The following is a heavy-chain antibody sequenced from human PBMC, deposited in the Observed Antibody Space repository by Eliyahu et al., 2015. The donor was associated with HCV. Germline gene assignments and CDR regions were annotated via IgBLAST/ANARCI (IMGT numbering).Heavy chain of an antibody. V-gene: IGHV1-2*06. D-gene: IGHD6-13*01. Sequence: QVQLFQSEAEVKKPGASVKVSCKASGYTFTGYNMHWVRXAPGQGLEWVGRVNPSSGATRYAQRFQGRVAMTRDTSISTAYMELARLRSDDTAVYYCARAVAAAATFDPWGPGTLVTVSS. CDR2: VNPSSGAT. CDR3: ARAVAAAATFDP. CDR1: GYTFTGYN. J-gene: IGHJ5*02.